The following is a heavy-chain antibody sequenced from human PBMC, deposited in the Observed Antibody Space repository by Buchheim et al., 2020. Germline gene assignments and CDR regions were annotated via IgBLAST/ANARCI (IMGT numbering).Heavy chain of an antibody. J-gene: IGHJ2*01. CDR3: ARANRDVFDWYFDL. D-gene: IGHD5-24*01. CDR2: MNPSDGST. CDR1: GYSFTSHY. Sequence: QVQLVQSGAEVKKPGASVKVSCKASGYSFTSHYIHWVRQAPGQGLEWMGIMNPSDGSTGFAQNFQGRVAMTRDTSTGTVYMDLSSLRSEDTAVYCCARANRDVFDWYFDLWGRGT. V-gene: IGHV1-46*03.